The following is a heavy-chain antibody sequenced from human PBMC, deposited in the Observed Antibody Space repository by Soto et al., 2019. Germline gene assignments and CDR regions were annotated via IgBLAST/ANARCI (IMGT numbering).Heavy chain of an antibody. CDR3: AKGVLYCISTSCYTDGMDV. CDR2: ISGSGGST. D-gene: IGHD2-2*02. Sequence: GGSLRLSCAASGFTFSSYAMSWVRQAPGKGLEWVSAISGSGGSTYYADSVKGRFTISRDNSKNTLYLQMNSLRAEDTAVYYCAKGVLYCISTSCYTDGMDVWGQGTTVTVSS. J-gene: IGHJ6*02. CDR1: GFTFSSYA. V-gene: IGHV3-23*01.